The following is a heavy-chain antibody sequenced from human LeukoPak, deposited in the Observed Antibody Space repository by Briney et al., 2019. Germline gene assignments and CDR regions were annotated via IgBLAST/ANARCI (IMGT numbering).Heavy chain of an antibody. V-gene: IGHV3-30-3*01. CDR1: GFTFSSYA. CDR3: ASEMEQWLVQSPFDY. Sequence: PGRSLRLSCAASGFTFSSYAMHWVRQAPGKGLEWVAIISYDGSNKYYADSVKGRFTISRDNSKNTLYLQMNSLRAEDTAVYYCASEMEQWLVQSPFDYWGQGTLVTVSS. D-gene: IGHD6-19*01. J-gene: IGHJ4*02. CDR2: ISYDGSNK.